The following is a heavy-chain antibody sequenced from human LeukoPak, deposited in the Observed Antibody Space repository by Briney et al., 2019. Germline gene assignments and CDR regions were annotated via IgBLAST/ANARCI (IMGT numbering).Heavy chain of an antibody. Sequence: SETLSLTCAVYGGSFSGYYWSWIRQPPGKGLEWIGEINHSGSTNYNPSLKSRVTISVDTSKNQFSLKLRSVTTADTAVYYCARGGFSGYDFDLWGQGTLVTVSS. J-gene: IGHJ4*02. CDR2: INHSGST. CDR3: ARGGFSGYDFDL. CDR1: GGSFSGYY. D-gene: IGHD5-12*01. V-gene: IGHV4-34*01.